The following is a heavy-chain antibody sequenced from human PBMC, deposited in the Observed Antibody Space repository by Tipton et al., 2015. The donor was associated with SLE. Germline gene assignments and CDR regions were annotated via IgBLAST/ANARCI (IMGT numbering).Heavy chain of an antibody. CDR3: ARWALVHAAFDI. D-gene: IGHD1-1*01. J-gene: IGHJ3*02. CDR2: IHHSGSA. Sequence: LRLSCAVYGGSISSYYWSWIRQPPGKGLEWIGYIHHSGSANYNPSLKSRVTISVDTPKTQFSLNLNSVTAADTAVYYCARWALVHAAFDIWGQGTVVTVSS. V-gene: IGHV4-59*08. CDR1: GGSISSYY.